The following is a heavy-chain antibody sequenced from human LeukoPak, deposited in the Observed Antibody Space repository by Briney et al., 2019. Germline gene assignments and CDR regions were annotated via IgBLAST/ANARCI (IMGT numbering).Heavy chain of an antibody. Sequence: GGSLRLSCAASGFTFSSYEMNWVRQAPGKGLVWISRINSDGSSTSYADSVKGRFTISRDNAKNTLYLQMNSLRAEDTAVYYCARRGPGIVGATGFDYWGQGTLVTVSS. V-gene: IGHV3-74*01. CDR3: ARRGPGIVGATGFDY. CDR2: INSDGSST. J-gene: IGHJ4*02. CDR1: GFTFSSYE. D-gene: IGHD1-26*01.